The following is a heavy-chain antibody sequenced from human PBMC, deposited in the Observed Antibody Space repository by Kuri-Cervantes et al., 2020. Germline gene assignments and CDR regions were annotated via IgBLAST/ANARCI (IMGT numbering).Heavy chain of an antibody. Sequence: GGSLRLSCAASGFTFSSYGMHWVRQAPGKGLEWVAVISYDGSNKYYADSVKGRFTISRDNSKNTLYLQMNSLRAEDTAVYYCARAPDIRYYFDYWGQGTLVTVSS. D-gene: IGHD3-9*01. CDR3: ARAPDIRYYFDY. J-gene: IGHJ4*02. CDR2: ISYDGSNK. CDR1: GFTFSSYG. V-gene: IGHV3-30*03.